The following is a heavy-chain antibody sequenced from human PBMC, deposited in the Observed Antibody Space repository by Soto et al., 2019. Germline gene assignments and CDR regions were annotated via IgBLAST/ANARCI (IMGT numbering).Heavy chain of an antibody. CDR1: GFTFISYA. V-gene: IGHV3-23*01. Sequence: LRXSFAASGFTFISYAMSWVRQAPVKGLEWVSAISGSGGSTYYADSVKGRFTISRDNSKNTLYLQMNSLRAEDTAVYYCAKRRYYDSSGYSSWGQGTLVTVSS. J-gene: IGHJ5*02. CDR3: AKRRYYDSSGYSS. CDR2: ISGSGGST. D-gene: IGHD3-22*01.